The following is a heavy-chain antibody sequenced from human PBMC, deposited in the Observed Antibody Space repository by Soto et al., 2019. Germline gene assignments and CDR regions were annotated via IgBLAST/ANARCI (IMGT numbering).Heavy chain of an antibody. CDR3: ARDNASPIAAAGTGVWFDP. CDR1: GGSISSGGYS. V-gene: IGHV4-30-2*01. CDR2: IYHSGST. D-gene: IGHD6-13*01. J-gene: IGHJ5*02. Sequence: LPETLSLTCAVSGGSISSGGYSWSWIRQPPGKGLEWIGYIYHSGSTYYNPSLKSRVTISVDRSKNQFSLKLSSVTAADTAVYNCARDNASPIAAAGTGVWFDPWGQGTLVTVSS.